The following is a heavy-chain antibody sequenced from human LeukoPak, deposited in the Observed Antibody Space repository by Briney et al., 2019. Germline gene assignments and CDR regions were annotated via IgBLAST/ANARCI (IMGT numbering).Heavy chain of an antibody. V-gene: IGHV1-46*01. CDR2: INPSGDNT. J-gene: IGHJ4*02. D-gene: IGHD6-13*01. CDR1: GYTFTGYY. Sequence: ASVKVSCKASGYTFTGYYMHWVRQAPGQGLEWMGIINPSGDNTWYAQKFQGRVTMTRDMATSTDYMEVSSLRSEDTAVYYCARVGSSTWVFDYWGQGTLVTVSS. CDR3: ARVGSSTWVFDY.